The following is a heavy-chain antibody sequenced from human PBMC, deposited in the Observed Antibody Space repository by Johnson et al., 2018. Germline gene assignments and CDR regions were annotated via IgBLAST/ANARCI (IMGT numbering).Heavy chain of an antibody. J-gene: IGHJ1*01. CDR3: AKVESSGTFYGFFHH. CDR2: VSGRDGST. CDR1: GFPFSTYT. D-gene: IGHD1-26*01. Sequence: EVQLVESGGGLVQPGGSLRLSCAGSGFPFSTYTMTWVRQAPGKGLEWVSAVSGRDGSTNYADSVKGRFITSRDNSKNTQYLQMDSLGAEDTAIYYCAKVESSGTFYGFFHHWGQGTLVTVSS. V-gene: IGHV3-23*04.